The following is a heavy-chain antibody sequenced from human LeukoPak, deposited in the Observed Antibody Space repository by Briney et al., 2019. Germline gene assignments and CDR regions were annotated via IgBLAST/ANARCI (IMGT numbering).Heavy chain of an antibody. J-gene: IGHJ4*02. Sequence: PGGSLRLYCAASGFTFSSYWMSWVRQAPGKGLEWVANIKQDGSEKYYVDSVKGRFTISRDNAKNSLYLQMNSLRAEDTAVYYCASPRGYGYYFDYWGQGTLVTVSS. CDR3: ASPRGYGYYFDY. V-gene: IGHV3-7*01. CDR1: GFTFSSYW. CDR2: IKQDGSEK. D-gene: IGHD5-12*01.